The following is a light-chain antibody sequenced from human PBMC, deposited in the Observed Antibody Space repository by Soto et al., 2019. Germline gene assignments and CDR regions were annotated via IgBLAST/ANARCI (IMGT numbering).Light chain of an antibody. Sequence: SQMTQPPSSLSASVGENIIITCXASRDVGSDVSWYQQKPGQAPKLLIYAASNLYTGVPSRFSGSRSGTEFTLTISSLQPEDFASYYCLQDYGDSWTFGQGTKVDIK. CDR3: LQDYGDSWT. V-gene: IGKV1-6*01. J-gene: IGKJ1*01. CDR1: RDVGSD. CDR2: AAS.